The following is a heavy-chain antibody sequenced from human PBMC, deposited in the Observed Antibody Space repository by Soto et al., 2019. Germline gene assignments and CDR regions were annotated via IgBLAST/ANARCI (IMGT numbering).Heavy chain of an antibody. CDR1: GFTFSSYW. Sequence: GGSLRLSCAASGFTFSSYWMSWVRQAPGKGLEWVANIKQDGSEKYYVDSVKGRFTISRDNAKNSLYLQMNSLRAEDTAVYYCARDGSSGYYNYYYYMDVWGKGTTVTVSS. J-gene: IGHJ6*03. CDR2: IKQDGSEK. CDR3: ARDGSSGYYNYYYYMDV. D-gene: IGHD3-22*01. V-gene: IGHV3-7*01.